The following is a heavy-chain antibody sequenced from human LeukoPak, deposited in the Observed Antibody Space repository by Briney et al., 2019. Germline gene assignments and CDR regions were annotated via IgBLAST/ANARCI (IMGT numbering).Heavy chain of an antibody. CDR2: IYHSGST. J-gene: IGHJ4*02. V-gene: IGHV4-30-2*01. CDR1: GGSISSGGYS. Sequence: PSETLSLTCAVSGGSISSGGYSWSWIRQPPGKGLEWIGYIYHSGSTYYNPSLKSRVTISVDRSKNQFSLKLSSVTAADTAVYYCARDRAGGIAARPTWDYFDYWGQGTLVTVSS. D-gene: IGHD6-6*01. CDR3: ARDRAGGIAARPTWDYFDY.